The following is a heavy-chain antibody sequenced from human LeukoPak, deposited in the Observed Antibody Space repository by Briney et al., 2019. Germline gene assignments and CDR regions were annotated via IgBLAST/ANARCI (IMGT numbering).Heavy chain of an antibody. Sequence: GGSLRLSCEASGFTFRSYGMSWVRQAPGKGLEWVSVISGSGGKTDYADSVKGRFTISRDNSKNTLYLQMNSLRAEDTAVYYCAKDGPNYSSSWYYFDYWGQGTLVTVSS. D-gene: IGHD6-13*01. CDR1: GFTFRSYG. CDR2: ISGSGGKT. J-gene: IGHJ4*02. CDR3: AKDGPNYSSSWYYFDY. V-gene: IGHV3-23*01.